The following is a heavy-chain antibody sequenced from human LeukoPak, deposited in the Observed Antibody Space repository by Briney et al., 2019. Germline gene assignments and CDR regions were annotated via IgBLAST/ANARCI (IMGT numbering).Heavy chain of an antibody. D-gene: IGHD6-13*01. CDR3: AKLPGIAAAGTGHYFDY. CDR1: GFTFSSYA. Sequence: PGGSLRLSCAASGFTFSSYAMSWVRQAPGKGLEWVSAISGSGGSTYYADSVKGRFTISRDNSKTTPYLQMNSLRAEDTAVYYCAKLPGIAAAGTGHYFDYWGQGTLVTVSS. CDR2: ISGSGGST. J-gene: IGHJ4*02. V-gene: IGHV3-23*01.